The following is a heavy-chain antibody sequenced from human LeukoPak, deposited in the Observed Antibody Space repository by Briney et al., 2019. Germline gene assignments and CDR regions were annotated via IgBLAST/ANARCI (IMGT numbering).Heavy chain of an antibody. V-gene: IGHV1-2*02. Sequence: ASVKVSCKASGYTFTGYYMHWVRQAPGQGLEWMGWINPNSGGTNYAQKFQGRVTMTRDTSISTAYMELSRLRSDDTAVYYCARVVAVAGIYNWFDPWGQGTLVTVSS. CDR1: GYTFTGYY. D-gene: IGHD6-19*01. J-gene: IGHJ5*02. CDR3: ARVVAVAGIYNWFDP. CDR2: INPNSGGT.